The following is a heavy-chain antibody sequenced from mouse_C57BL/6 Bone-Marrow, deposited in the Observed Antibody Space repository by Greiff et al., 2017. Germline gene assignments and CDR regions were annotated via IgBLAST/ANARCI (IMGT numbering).Heavy chain of an antibody. CDR2: IDPSDSYT. V-gene: IGHV1-50*01. D-gene: IGHD1-1*02. CDR1: GYTFTSYW. J-gene: IGHJ2*01. CDR3: ASGVN. Sequence: QVHVKQPGAELVKPGASVKLSCKASGYTFTSYWMQWVKQRPGQGLEWIGEIDPSDSYTNYNQKFKGKATLTVDTSSSTAYMQLSSLTSEDSAVYYCASGVNWGQGTTLTVSS.